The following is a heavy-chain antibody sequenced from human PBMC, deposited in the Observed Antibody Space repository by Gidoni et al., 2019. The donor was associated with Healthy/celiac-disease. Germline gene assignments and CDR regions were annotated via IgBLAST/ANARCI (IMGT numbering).Heavy chain of an antibody. CDR1: GGTFSSYT. CDR2: IIPILGIA. V-gene: IGHV1-69*08. CDR3: ARDVGFGELLQNPTLDY. Sequence: QVQLVQSGAEVKKPGSSVKVSCKASGGTFSSYTISWVRQAPGQGLEWMGRIIPILGIANYAQKFQGRVTITADKSTSTAYMELSSLRSEDTAVYYCARDVGFGELLQNPTLDYWGQGTLVTVSS. J-gene: IGHJ4*02. D-gene: IGHD3-10*01.